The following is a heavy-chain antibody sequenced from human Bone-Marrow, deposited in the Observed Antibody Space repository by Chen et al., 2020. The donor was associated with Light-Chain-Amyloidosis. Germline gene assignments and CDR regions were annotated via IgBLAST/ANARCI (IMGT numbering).Heavy chain of an antibody. CDR1: GFTLGDLS. CDR3: TSGAAADKYYYGLDV. Sequence: EVQRVAFGGDFVQPGRSLRLPCTGPGFTLGDLSLSWLRQAPGKGLEWVGLIRRKSYGGTTEYAASVKGRFTISRDDSISTAYLQMNSLRTDDTAVYSCTSGAAADKYYYGLDVWGQGTTVTVSS. CDR2: IRRKSYGGTT. V-gene: IGHV3-49*03. D-gene: IGHD6-13*01. J-gene: IGHJ6*02.